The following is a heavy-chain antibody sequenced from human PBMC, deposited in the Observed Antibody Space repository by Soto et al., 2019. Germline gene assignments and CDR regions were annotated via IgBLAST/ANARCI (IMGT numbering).Heavy chain of an antibody. Sequence: GGSLRLSCAASGFTVSSNYMSWVRQAPGKGLEWVSAISGSGGSTYYADSVKGRFTISRDNSKNTLYLQMNSLRAEDTAVYYCAKEEGKHSGSYTDGGQGTLVTVSS. D-gene: IGHD1-26*01. J-gene: IGHJ4*02. CDR3: AKEEGKHSGSYTD. CDR2: ISGSGGST. CDR1: GFTVSSNY. V-gene: IGHV3-23*01.